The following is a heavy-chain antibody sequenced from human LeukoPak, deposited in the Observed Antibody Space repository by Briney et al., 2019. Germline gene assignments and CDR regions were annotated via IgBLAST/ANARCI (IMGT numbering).Heavy chain of an antibody. D-gene: IGHD6-25*01. CDR3: ARKGIGSSRYQNMEV. CDR1: GFTFSSYA. Sequence: PGGSLRLSCAASGFTFSSYAMSCVRQAPGKGPEWVSTIIIDGGRTCYADSVKGRFTVSSDTSKNTLYLQMNSLRAEDTAVYYCARKGIGSSRYQNMEVGGKGTTVTVSS. CDR2: IIIDGGRT. V-gene: IGHV3-23*01. J-gene: IGHJ6*03.